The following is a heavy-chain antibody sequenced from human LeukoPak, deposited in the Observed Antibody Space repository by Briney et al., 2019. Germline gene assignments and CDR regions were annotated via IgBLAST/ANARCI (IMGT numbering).Heavy chain of an antibody. V-gene: IGHV4-59*02. D-gene: IGHD3-10*01. J-gene: IGHJ6*03. CDR1: GGSVSDYY. Sequence: SETLSLTCTISGGSVSDYYWSWIRQSPGKGLEWIGYIYYTGSTTYNPSLKSRVTMSVDTSKNQFSLKLSSVTAADTAVYYCARDRITMVRGTPGYYYYYMDVWGKGTTVTISS. CDR3: ARDRITMVRGTPGYYYYYMDV. CDR2: IYYTGST.